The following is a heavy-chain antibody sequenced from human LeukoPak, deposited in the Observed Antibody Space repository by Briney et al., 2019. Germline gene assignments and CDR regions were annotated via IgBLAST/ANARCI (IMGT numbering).Heavy chain of an antibody. CDR3: ARNIVGPRQVDY. CDR1: GGSFSGYY. D-gene: IGHD1-26*01. CDR2: INHSGST. Sequence: SETLSLTCAVYGGSFSGYYWSWIRQPPGKGLEWIGEINHSGSTNYNPSLKSRVTISVDTSKSQFSLKLSSVTAADTAIYYCARNIVGPRQVDYWGQGTLVTVSS. J-gene: IGHJ4*02. V-gene: IGHV4-34*01.